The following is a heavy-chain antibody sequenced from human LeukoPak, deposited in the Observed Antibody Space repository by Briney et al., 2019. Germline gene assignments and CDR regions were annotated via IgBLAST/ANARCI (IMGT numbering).Heavy chain of an antibody. Sequence: PGGSLRLSCAASGFTFSNAWMSWVRQAPGKGLEWVSSISSSSSYIYYADSVKGRFTISRDNAKNSLYLQMNSLRAEDTAVYYCARAEFPTASSGYYYWGQGTLVTVSS. J-gene: IGHJ4*02. CDR3: ARAEFPTASSGYYY. D-gene: IGHD3-22*01. CDR2: ISSSSSYI. V-gene: IGHV3-21*01. CDR1: GFTFSNAW.